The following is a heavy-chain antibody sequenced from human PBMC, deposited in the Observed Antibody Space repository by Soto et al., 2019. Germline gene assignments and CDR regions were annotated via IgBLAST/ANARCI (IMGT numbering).Heavy chain of an antibody. CDR2: INHSGST. CDR3: ARGLIADYCSSTSCYRYGMDV. D-gene: IGHD2-2*01. Sequence: PSETLSLTCAVYGGSFSGYYWSWIRQPPGKGLEWIGEINHSGSTNYNPSLKSRVTISVDTSKNQFSLKLSSVTAADTAVYYCARGLIADYCSSTSCYRYGMDVWGQGTTVTVSS. CDR1: GGSFSGYY. J-gene: IGHJ6*02. V-gene: IGHV4-34*01.